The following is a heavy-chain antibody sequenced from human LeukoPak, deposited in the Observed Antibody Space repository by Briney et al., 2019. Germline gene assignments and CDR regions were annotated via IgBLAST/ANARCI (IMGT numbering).Heavy chain of an antibody. CDR1: GFTFSSYA. CDR3: AKDRDYGDSLDAFDI. J-gene: IGHJ3*02. V-gene: IGHV3-23*01. CDR2: ISGSGGST. D-gene: IGHD4-17*01. Sequence: PGGSLRLSCAASGFTFSSYAMSWVRQAPGKGLEWVSAISGSGGSTYYADSVEGRFTISRDNSKNTLYLQMNSLRAEDTAVYYCAKDRDYGDSLDAFDIWGQGTMVTVSS.